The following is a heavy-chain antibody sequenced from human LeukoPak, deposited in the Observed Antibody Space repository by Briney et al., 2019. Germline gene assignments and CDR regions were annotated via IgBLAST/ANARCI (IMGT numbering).Heavy chain of an antibody. CDR1: GYTFTNYA. D-gene: IGHD3-10*01. V-gene: IGHV7-4-1*02. Sequence: ASVKVSCKASGYTFTNYAMNWVRQAPGQGLEWMGWIHPNTGEPTYAQGFTGRFVFSWDTSVSTTYLQISSLTAEDTAVYYCARDTSMVRGVSFDPWGQGTLVTVSS. CDR3: ARDTSMVRGVSFDP. J-gene: IGHJ5*02. CDR2: IHPNTGEP.